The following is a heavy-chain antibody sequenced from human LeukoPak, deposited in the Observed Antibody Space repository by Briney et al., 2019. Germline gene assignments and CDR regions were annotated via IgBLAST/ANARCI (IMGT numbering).Heavy chain of an antibody. D-gene: IGHD5-18*01. Sequence: ASVKVSCKASGYTFTSYAMNWVRQAPGQGLEWMGIINPSGGSTSYAQKFQGRVTMTRDTSTSTVYMELSSLRSEDTAVYYCATSGYSYGPAFDYWGQGTLVTVSS. CDR2: INPSGGST. CDR1: GYTFTSYA. V-gene: IGHV1-46*01. CDR3: ATSGYSYGPAFDY. J-gene: IGHJ4*02.